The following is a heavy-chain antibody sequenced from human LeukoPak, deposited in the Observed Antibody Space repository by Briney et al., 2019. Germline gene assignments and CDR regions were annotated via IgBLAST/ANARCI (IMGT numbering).Heavy chain of an antibody. CDR3: VWGDYDILTGYLDY. CDR2: IIPIFGTA. Sequence: SVKVSCKASGGTFSSYAISWVRQAPGQGLEWMGGIIPIFGTANYAQKFQGRVTITTDESTSTAYMELSSLRSEETAVYYCVWGDYDILTGYLDYWGQGTLVTVSS. J-gene: IGHJ4*02. D-gene: IGHD3-9*01. CDR1: GGTFSSYA. V-gene: IGHV1-69*05.